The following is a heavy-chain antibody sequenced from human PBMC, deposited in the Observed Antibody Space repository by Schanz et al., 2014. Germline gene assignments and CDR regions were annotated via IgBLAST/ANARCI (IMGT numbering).Heavy chain of an antibody. V-gene: IGHV3-30*03. Sequence: QVQLVESGGGVVQPGMSLRLSCAASGFTFSSYGMHWVRQAPGKGLEWVAAMSYDGSIKYYGDSVKGRFTISRDNSKNKLYLQMNTLRAEDTAVYYCARDRGYSGGGSGVQWEEWGEGQVKDDS. J-gene: IGHJ5*01. D-gene: IGHD2-15*01. CDR2: MSYDGSIK. CDR1: GFTFSSYG. CDR3: ARDRGYSGGGSGVQWEEWGEGQVKDDS.